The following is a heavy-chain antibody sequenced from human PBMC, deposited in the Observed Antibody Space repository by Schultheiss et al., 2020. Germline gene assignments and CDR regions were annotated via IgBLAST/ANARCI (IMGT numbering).Heavy chain of an antibody. D-gene: IGHD3-3*01. CDR1: GFTFSTYT. V-gene: IGHV3-15*01. Sequence: ESLKISCAASGFTFSTYTMHWVRQAPGKGLEWVGRIKSKTDGGTTDYAAPVKGRFTISRDDSKNTLYLQMNSLKTEDTAVYYCTTDLFRFLEWLSLDYWGQGALVTVSS. CDR3: TTDLFRFLEWLSLDY. J-gene: IGHJ4*02. CDR2: IKSKTDGGTT.